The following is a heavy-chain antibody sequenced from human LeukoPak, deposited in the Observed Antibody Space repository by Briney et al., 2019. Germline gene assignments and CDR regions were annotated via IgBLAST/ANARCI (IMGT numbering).Heavy chain of an antibody. V-gene: IGHV1-18*01. J-gene: IGHJ5*02. CDR1: GYTFTSYG. CDR3: ARSPGIAAAGTTWIDP. CDR2: ISAYNGNT. D-gene: IGHD6-13*01. Sequence: ASVKVSCKASGYTFTSYGISWVRQAPGQGLEWMGWISAYNGNTNYAQKLQGRVTMTTDTSTSTAYMELRSLRSDDTAVYYCARSPGIAAAGTTWIDPWGQGTLVTVSS.